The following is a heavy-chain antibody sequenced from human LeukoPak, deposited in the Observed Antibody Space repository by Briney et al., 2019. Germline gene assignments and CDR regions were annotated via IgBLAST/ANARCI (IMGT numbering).Heavy chain of an antibody. CDR1: GFTFSHSA. CDR2: ISGSGSDT. J-gene: IGHJ1*01. Sequence: GGSLRLSCAASGFTFSHSAMSWVRQAPGKGLEWISTISGSGSDTNYADSVRGRLIISRDNSKNTLFLQMNSLRAADTAVYYWAKKMGRWLVTQTAENFQNRGQGSLVTVSS. V-gene: IGHV3-23*01. D-gene: IGHD6-19*01. CDR3: AKKMGRWLVTQTAENFQN.